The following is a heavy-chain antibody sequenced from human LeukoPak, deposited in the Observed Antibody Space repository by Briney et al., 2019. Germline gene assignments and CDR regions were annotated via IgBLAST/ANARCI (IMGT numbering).Heavy chain of an antibody. V-gene: IGHV1-2*02. CDR2: INPNSGGT. J-gene: IGHJ5*02. CDR1: GYTFTSYG. D-gene: IGHD2-15*01. CDR3: ARDWLDIVVVVAATVKFRFDP. Sequence: GASVKVSCKASGYTFTSYGISWVRQAPGQGLEWMGWINPNSGGTNYAQKFQGRVTMTRDTSISTAYMELSRLRSDDTAVYYCARDWLDIVVVVAATVKFRFDPWGQGTLVTVSS.